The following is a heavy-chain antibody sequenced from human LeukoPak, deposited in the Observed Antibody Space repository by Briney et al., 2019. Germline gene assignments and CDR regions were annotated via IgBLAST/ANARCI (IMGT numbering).Heavy chain of an antibody. J-gene: IGHJ4*02. D-gene: IGHD3-22*01. CDR1: GFTFSDYW. CDR3: ARDIKDSSGYFDY. V-gene: IGHV3-74*01. CDR2: INTDGSIT. Sequence: HPGGSLRLSCAASGFTFSDYWMHWVRQVPGKGLVWVSRINTDGSITNHADSVKGRFTISRGNAENILYLQMNSLRAEDTAVYYCARDIKDSSGYFDYWGQGTLVTVSS.